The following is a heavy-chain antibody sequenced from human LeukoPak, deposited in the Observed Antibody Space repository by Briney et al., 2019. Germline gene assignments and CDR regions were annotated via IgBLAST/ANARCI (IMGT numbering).Heavy chain of an antibody. Sequence: GGPLRLSCAASGFTFSNYGMLWVRQAPGKGLEWVAFIRYDGNNKLYADSVKGRFTISRDNSKDTLYLHINSLRAEDTAVYYCAKDNPLDYWGQGTLVIVSS. CDR2: IRYDGNNK. V-gene: IGHV3-30*02. CDR3: AKDNPLDY. CDR1: GFTFSNYG. D-gene: IGHD1-14*01. J-gene: IGHJ4*02.